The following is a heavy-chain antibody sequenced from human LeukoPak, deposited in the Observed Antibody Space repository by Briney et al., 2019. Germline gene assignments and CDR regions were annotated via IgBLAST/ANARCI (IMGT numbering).Heavy chain of an antibody. CDR3: ARARFSSRNRARYFVS. J-gene: IGHJ4*02. D-gene: IGHD6-13*01. CDR2: INPNSGGT. Sequence: GASVKVSCKASGYTFTSCDMHWVRQAPGQGLEWMGWINPNSGGTNYAQKFQGRGTMTRDTSTSTPYMELRRPRSDDTAAYYCARARFSSRNRARYFVSWGEETLVTVAS. V-gene: IGHV1-2*02. CDR1: GYTFTSCD.